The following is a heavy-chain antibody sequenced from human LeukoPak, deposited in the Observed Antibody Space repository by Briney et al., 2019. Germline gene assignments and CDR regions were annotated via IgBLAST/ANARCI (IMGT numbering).Heavy chain of an antibody. V-gene: IGHV5-51*01. CDR3: ARQYYFDY. CDR1: GYRFTSYW. J-gene: IGHJ4*02. Sequence: GESLKISCKASGYRFTSYWISWVRQMPPKGLEWMGIIYPGDSDPRYSPSFQGQVTISADKSISTAYLQWSSLKASDTAMYYCARQYYFDYWGQGTLVTVSS. CDR2: IYPGDSDP.